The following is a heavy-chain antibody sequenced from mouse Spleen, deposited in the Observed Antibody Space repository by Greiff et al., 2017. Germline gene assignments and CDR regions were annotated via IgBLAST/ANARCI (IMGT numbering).Heavy chain of an antibody. CDR2: INPSTGYT. D-gene: IGHD1-2*01. CDR1: GYTFTSYW. CDR3: ARSLLRPYYAMDY. V-gene: IGHV1-7*01. Sequence: VQLQQSGAELAKPGASVKMSCKASGYTFTSYWMHWVKQRPGQGLEWIGYINPSTGYTEYNQKFKDKATLTADKSSSTAYMQLSSLTSEDSAVYYCARSLLRPYYAMDYWGQGTSVTVSS. J-gene: IGHJ4*01.